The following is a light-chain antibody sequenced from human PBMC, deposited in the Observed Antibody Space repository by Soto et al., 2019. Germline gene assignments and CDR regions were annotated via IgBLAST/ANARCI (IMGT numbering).Light chain of an antibody. CDR1: QGISSA. Sequence: AIPLTQSPSSLSASVGDRVTITCRASQGISSALAWYQQQPGKAPKLLIYDASSLQSGVPSRFSGSGSGTDFTLTISSLQPQEFATYYCQQFNSYPLTFGGGTKVEIK. CDR2: DAS. J-gene: IGKJ4*01. CDR3: QQFNSYPLT. V-gene: IGKV1-13*02.